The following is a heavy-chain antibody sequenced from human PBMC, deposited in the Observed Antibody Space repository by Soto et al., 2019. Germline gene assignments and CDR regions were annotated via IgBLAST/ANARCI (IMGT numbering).Heavy chain of an antibody. CDR2: IYYSGST. D-gene: IGHD3-10*01. V-gene: IGHV4-31*03. CDR3: ARDRAGIGDAFDI. J-gene: IGHJ3*02. CDR1: GGSISSGGYY. Sequence: SETLSLTCTVSGGSISSGGYYWSWIRQHPGKGLEWIGYIYYSGSTYYNPSLKSRVTISVDTSKNQFSLKLSSVTAADTAVYYCARDRAGIGDAFDIWGQGTMVTVS.